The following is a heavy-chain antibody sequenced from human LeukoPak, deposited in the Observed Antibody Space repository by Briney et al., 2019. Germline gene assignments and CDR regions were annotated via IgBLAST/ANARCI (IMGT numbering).Heavy chain of an antibody. Sequence: PGGSLRLSCAASGFTFSSYSMNWVRQAPGKGLEWVSSVSSSSSYIHYADSVKGRFTISRDNAKNSLYLQMNSLRAEDTAVYYCAREDIVVVPAAPESSYYGMDVWGQGTTVTVSS. J-gene: IGHJ6*02. CDR3: AREDIVVVPAAPESSYYGMDV. V-gene: IGHV3-21*01. D-gene: IGHD2-2*01. CDR2: VSSSSSYI. CDR1: GFTFSSYS.